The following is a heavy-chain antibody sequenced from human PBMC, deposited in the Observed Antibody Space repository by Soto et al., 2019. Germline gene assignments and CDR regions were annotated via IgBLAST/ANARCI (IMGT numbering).Heavy chain of an antibody. Sequence: DVQLVESGGGLVQPGRSLRLSCVASGFIADDYAMHWVRQAPGKGLEWVSGISSYSATINYADSVKGRFTISRDNAKNSLFLQMNSLRPEDTAFYYCAKDMKWGGMTTIHYFDSWGQGTLVTVSS. CDR2: ISSYSATI. J-gene: IGHJ4*02. D-gene: IGHD4-17*01. CDR1: GFIADDYA. CDR3: AKDMKWGGMTTIHYFDS. V-gene: IGHV3-9*02.